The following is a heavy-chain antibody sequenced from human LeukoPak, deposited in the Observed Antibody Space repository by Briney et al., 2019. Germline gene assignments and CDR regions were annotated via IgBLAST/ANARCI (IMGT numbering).Heavy chain of an antibody. Sequence: PGGSLRLSCVASGFTLSNYWMHWLRQVPGKGLMWVARIPNDGSDTGYADSVKGRFTISRDDAKNTLFLQMNSLRAEDTAVYYCARSSYSSSSSVWGQGTMVTVSS. V-gene: IGHV3-74*01. J-gene: IGHJ3*01. CDR1: GFTLSNYW. D-gene: IGHD6-6*01. CDR3: ARSSYSSSSSV. CDR2: IPNDGSDT.